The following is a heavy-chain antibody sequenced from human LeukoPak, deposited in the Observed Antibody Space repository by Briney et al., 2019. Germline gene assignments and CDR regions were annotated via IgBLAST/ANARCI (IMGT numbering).Heavy chain of an antibody. D-gene: IGHD6-19*01. J-gene: IGHJ4*02. Sequence: GASVKVSCKASGYTFTDYYMEWVRQAPGQGLEWMGWINPNSGGTNYAQKFQGRVTMTRDTSITTVYMELSGLRYDDTAVYYCARDSSGDYWGQGSLVTVSS. CDR3: ARDSSGDY. V-gene: IGHV1-2*02. CDR2: INPNSGGT. CDR1: GYTFTDYY.